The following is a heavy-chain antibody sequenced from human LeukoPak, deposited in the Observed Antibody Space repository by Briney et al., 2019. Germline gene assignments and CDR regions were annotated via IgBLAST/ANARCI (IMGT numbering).Heavy chain of an antibody. CDR1: GDTLRKYA. V-gene: IGHV1-69*13. CDR3: ASGDKAMLYPISSLDY. CDR2: IIPSFGPA. D-gene: IGHD5-18*01. J-gene: IGHJ4*02. Sequence: GASVNVSCKASGDTLRKYAISWVRQAPGQGLEWMGGIIPSFGPADYAQKFRGRVTISADESTSTAYMELSSLRSDDTAIYYCASGDKAMLYPISSLDYWGQGTLVTVSS.